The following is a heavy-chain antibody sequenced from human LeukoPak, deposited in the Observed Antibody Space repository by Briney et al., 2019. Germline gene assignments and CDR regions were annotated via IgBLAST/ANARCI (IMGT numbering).Heavy chain of an antibody. CDR2: ISYDGSNK. D-gene: IGHD3-16*01. J-gene: IGHJ5*02. CDR1: GFTFSSYG. V-gene: IGHV3-30*03. CDR3: ARVLLRDYVWGSYSA. Sequence: GGSLRLSCAASGFTFSSYGMHWVRQAPGKGLEWVAVISYDGSNKYYADSVKGRFTISRDNAKNSLYLQMNSLRAEDTAVYYCARVLLRDYVWGSYSAWGQGTLVTVSS.